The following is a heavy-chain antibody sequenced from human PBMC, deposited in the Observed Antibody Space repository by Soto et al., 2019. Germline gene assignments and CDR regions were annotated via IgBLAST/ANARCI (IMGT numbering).Heavy chain of an antibody. J-gene: IGHJ4*02. CDR1: GGSISSYY. CDR3: ARRWGRSFDY. D-gene: IGHD2-15*01. CDR2: IYYSGST. V-gene: IGHV4-59*08. Sequence: SETLSLTYTVSGGSISSYYWSWIRQPPGKGLEWIGYIYYSGSTNYNPSLKSRVTISVDTSKNQFSLKLSSVTAADTAVYYCARRWGRSFDYWGQGTLVTVSS.